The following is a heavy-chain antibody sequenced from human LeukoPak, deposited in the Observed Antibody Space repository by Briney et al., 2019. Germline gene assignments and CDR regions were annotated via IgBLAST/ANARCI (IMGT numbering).Heavy chain of an antibody. CDR3: ACLTTADAFDI. CDR1: GGSINSYY. CDR2: IYDSGST. J-gene: IGHJ3*02. V-gene: IGHV4-59*01. Sequence: SETLSLTCTVAGGSINSYYWSWIRQPPGKGLEWIGYIYDSGSTNYNPSLKSRVTISVDTSNNQFSLKLSSVTAADTAVYYCACLTTADAFDIWGQGTMVTVSS. D-gene: IGHD3-22*01.